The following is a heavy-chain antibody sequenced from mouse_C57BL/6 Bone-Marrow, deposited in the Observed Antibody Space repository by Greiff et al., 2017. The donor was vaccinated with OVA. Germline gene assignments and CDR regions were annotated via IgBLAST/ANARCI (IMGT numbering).Heavy chain of an antibody. D-gene: IGHD2-3*01. CDR2: ISDGGSYT. CDR1: GFTFSSYA. J-gene: IGHJ3*01. CDR3: ARDRLLPWFAY. V-gene: IGHV5-4*01. Sequence: EVKLVESGGGLVKPGGSLKLSCAASGFTFSSYALSWVRQTPEKRLEWVATISDGGSYTYYPDNVKGRFTISRDNAKNNLYLQMSHLKSEDTAMYYCARDRLLPWFAYWGQGTLVTVSA.